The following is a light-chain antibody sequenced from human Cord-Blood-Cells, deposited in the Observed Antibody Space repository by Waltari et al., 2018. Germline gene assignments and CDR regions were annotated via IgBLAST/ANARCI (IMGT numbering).Light chain of an antibody. CDR1: NLGSKS. J-gene: IGLJ2*01. V-gene: IGLV3-21*04. CDR2: YDS. CDR3: QVWDSSSDHVV. Sequence: SYLLTQPPSVSVAPGKTARITCGGNNLGSKSVHWYQQKPGQAPVLVIYYDSDRPSGIPERFSGSNSGNTATLTISRVEAGDEADYYCQVWDSSSDHVVFGGGTKLTVL.